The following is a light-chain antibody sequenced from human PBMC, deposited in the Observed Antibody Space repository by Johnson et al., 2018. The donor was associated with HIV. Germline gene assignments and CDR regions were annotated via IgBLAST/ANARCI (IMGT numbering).Light chain of an antibody. CDR2: ENN. CDR3: GTWDNSLSVYV. Sequence: QSVLTQPPSVSAAPGQKVTISCSGSSSNIGNNYVSWYQQLPGTAPKLLIYENNKRPSGIPDRFSGSKSGTSATLGITGLQSGDVADYYCGTWDNSLSVYVFGTGTKVTVL. J-gene: IGLJ1*01. V-gene: IGLV1-51*02. CDR1: SSNIGNNY.